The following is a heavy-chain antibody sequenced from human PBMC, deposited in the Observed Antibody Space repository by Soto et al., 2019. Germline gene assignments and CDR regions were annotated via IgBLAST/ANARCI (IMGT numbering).Heavy chain of an antibody. CDR3: ARRYYDYVWGSYRDDAFDI. V-gene: IGHV5-10-1*01. Sequence: GESLKISCKGSGYSFTSYWISWVRQMPGKGLEWMGRIDPSDSYTNYSPSFQGHVTISADKSISTAYLQWSSLKASDTAMYYCARRYYDYVWGSYRDDAFDIWGQGTMVTVSS. D-gene: IGHD3-16*02. J-gene: IGHJ3*02. CDR2: IDPSDSYT. CDR1: GYSFTSYW.